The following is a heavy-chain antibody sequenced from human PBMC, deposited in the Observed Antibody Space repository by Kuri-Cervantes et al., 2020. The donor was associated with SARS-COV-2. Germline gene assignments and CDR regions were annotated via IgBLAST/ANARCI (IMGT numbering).Heavy chain of an antibody. J-gene: IGHJ4*02. D-gene: IGHD4-23*01. Sequence: GVSLRLSCAASGFTFSSYGRHWVRQAPGKGMEWVAVIWYDGSNKYYADSVKGRFTLSRDNSKNTLYLQMNSLRAEETAVYYCARQALRWYYFDYCGQGTLVTVSS. CDR2: IWYDGSNK. V-gene: IGHV3-33*01. CDR3: ARQALRWYYFDY. CDR1: GFTFSSYG.